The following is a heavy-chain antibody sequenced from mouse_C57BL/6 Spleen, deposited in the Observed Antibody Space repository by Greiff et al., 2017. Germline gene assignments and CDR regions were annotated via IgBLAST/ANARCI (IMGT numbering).Heavy chain of an antibody. V-gene: IGHV14-2*01. CDR3: ARDYGRSYGWYFDV. D-gene: IGHD1-1*01. CDR2: IDPEDGET. J-gene: IGHJ1*03. Sequence: EVQLQQSGAELVKPGASVKLSCTASGFNIKDYYMHWVKQRPEQGLEWIGRIDPEDGETKYAAKFQGKATVTADTSSNTAYLQLSSLTSEDTAVYYCARDYGRSYGWYFDVWGTGTTVTVSS. CDR1: GFNIKDYY.